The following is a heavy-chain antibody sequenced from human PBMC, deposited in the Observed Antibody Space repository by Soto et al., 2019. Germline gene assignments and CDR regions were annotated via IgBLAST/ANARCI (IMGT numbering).Heavy chain of an antibody. CDR3: AKDRVDYGDYRGLDY. CDR2: ISGSGTNR. D-gene: IGHD4-17*01. Sequence: EVQLLESGGGLVQPGGSLRLSCAVSGFTFSSYAMTWVRQAPGKGLAWVSAISGSGTNRYYADSVKGRFTISRANSKTPLYLQMTSLRAEDTAVYYCAKDRVDYGDYRGLDYWGQGTLVTVSS. V-gene: IGHV3-23*01. CDR1: GFTFSSYA. J-gene: IGHJ4*02.